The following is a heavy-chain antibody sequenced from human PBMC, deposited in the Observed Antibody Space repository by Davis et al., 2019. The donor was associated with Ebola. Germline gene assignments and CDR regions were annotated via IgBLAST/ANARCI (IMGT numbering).Heavy chain of an antibody. V-gene: IGHV3-21*01. CDR1: GFHFRSYS. D-gene: IGHD6-19*01. CDR3: ASPVAGVAPIFDY. Sequence: GESLKISCAASGFHFRSYSMNLVRQAPGKGLEWVSSISSSSSYIYYADSVKGRFTISRDNAKNSLYLQMNSLRAEDTAVYYCASPVAGVAPIFDYWGQGTLVTVSS. J-gene: IGHJ4*02. CDR2: ISSSSSYI.